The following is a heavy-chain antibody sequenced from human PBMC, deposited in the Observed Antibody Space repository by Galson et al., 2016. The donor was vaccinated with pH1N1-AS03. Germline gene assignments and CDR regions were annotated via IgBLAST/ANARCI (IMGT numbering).Heavy chain of an antibody. CDR3: AITLGVDASDI. J-gene: IGHJ3*02. CDR2: ISPYNGNT. Sequence: SVKVSCKASGYTFTSFGISWVRQAPGQGLEWMGWISPYNGNTHYVQNLQGRVTMTADTSTSTAYMELRSLRSDDTAVYYCAITLGVDASDIWGQGTMVTVSS. V-gene: IGHV1-18*01. CDR1: GYTFTSFG. D-gene: IGHD6-13*01.